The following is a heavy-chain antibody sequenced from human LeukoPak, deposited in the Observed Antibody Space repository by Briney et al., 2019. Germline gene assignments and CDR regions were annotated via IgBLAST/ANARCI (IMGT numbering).Heavy chain of an antibody. CDR2: VNPISGET. Sequence: VPSVTASCTASGYTFTDYYIHWARQGPAQGRDWMGWVNPISGETHSAQRPQGRVTMTGDTSISTAYMELRRVTSDDTAVYYCARDRDYSNTEGGFDYWGQGTLVTVSS. V-gene: IGHV1-2*02. D-gene: IGHD4-11*01. CDR3: ARDRDYSNTEGGFDY. CDR1: GYTFTDYY. J-gene: IGHJ4*02.